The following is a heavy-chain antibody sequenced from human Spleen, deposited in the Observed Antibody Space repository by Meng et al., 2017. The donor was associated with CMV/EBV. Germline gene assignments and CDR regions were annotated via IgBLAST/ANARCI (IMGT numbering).Heavy chain of an antibody. Sequence: GDPFRSYGVSWVRQAPGQGLEWVGGIIPMFGSTSYSQDFQGRVTITTDEPTTTVHMELSSLKSDDTAIYYCAREKPLDTLSVRLFDYWGQGTLVTVSS. J-gene: IGHJ4*02. D-gene: IGHD5-18*01. CDR2: IIPMFGST. CDR1: GDPFRSYG. CDR3: AREKPLDTLSVRLFDY. V-gene: IGHV1-69*05.